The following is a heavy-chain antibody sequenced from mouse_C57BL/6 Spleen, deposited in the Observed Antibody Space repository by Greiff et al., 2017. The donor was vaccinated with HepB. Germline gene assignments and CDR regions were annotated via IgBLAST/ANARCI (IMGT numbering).Heavy chain of an antibody. D-gene: IGHD2-4*01. CDR3: TDGLGAWFAY. Sequence: EVKLMESGGGLVQPGGSMKLSCVASGFTFSNYWMNWVRQSPEKGLEWVAQLSLKSDNYATHHAESVKGRFTISRDDSKNSVYLQTNNLRTEDTGSYYCTDGLGAWFAYWGQGTLVTVSA. CDR1: GFTFSNYW. V-gene: IGHV6-3*01. CDR2: LSLKSDNYAT. J-gene: IGHJ3*01.